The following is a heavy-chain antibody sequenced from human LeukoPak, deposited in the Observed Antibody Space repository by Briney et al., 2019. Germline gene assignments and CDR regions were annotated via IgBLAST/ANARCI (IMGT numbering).Heavy chain of an antibody. CDR3: AREYVTIFGVVIRSAFDI. J-gene: IGHJ3*02. CDR1: GGTFSSYA. Sequence: SVKVSCKASGGTFSSYAISWVRQAPGQGPEWMGGIIPMFGTANYAQKFQGRVTITTDESTSTAYMELSSLRSEDTAVYYCAREYVTIFGVVIRSAFDIWGQGTMVTVSS. V-gene: IGHV1-69*05. CDR2: IIPMFGTA. D-gene: IGHD3-3*01.